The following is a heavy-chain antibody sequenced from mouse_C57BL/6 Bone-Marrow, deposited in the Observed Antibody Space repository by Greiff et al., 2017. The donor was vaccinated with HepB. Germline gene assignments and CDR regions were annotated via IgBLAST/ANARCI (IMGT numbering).Heavy chain of an antibody. CDR1: GYSITSGYY. CDR2: ISYDGSN. CDR3: ARGGYYGNYWFAY. Sequence: EVKLQESGPGLVKPSQSLSLTCSVTGYSITSGYYWNWIRQFPGNKLEWMGNISYDGSNNYNPSLKNRISITRDTSKNQFFLKLNSVTTEDTATYYCARGGYYGNYWFAYWGQGTLVTVSA. D-gene: IGHD2-1*01. V-gene: IGHV3-6*01. J-gene: IGHJ3*01.